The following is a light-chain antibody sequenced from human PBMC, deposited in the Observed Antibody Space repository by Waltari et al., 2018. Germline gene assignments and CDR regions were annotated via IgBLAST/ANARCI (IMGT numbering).Light chain of an antibody. CDR3: QTWGTGIQVV. V-gene: IGLV4-69*01. CDR2: VNSDGSH. J-gene: IGLJ2*01. Sequence: QLVLTQPPSASASLGASVKLTCTLSSGHTTNAIAWHQQQPEKGPRYVMKVNSDGSHTTGDGIPDRFSGSSSGSGRYLTISSLQSEDEADYYCQTWGTGIQVVFGGGTRLTVL. CDR1: SGHTTNA.